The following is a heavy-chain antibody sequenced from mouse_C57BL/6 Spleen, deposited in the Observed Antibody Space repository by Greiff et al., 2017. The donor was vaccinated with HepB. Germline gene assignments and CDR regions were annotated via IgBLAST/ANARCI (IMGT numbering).Heavy chain of an antibody. CDR2: IDPSDSYT. D-gene: IGHD4-1*01. CDR3: ARFLGRDYYAMDY. V-gene: IGHV1-69*01. CDR1: GYTFTSYW. J-gene: IGHJ4*01. Sequence: QVQLQQPGAELVMPGASVKLSCKASGYTFTSYWMHWVKQRPGQGLEWIGEIDPSDSYTNYNQKFKGKSTLTVDKSSTTAYMQLSSLTSEDSAVYYCARFLGRDYYAMDYWGQGTSVTVSS.